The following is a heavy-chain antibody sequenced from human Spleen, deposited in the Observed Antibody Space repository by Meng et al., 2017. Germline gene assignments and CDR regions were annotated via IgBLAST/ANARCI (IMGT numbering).Heavy chain of an antibody. CDR1: GFTFPTYA. D-gene: IGHD6-19*01. J-gene: IGHJ4*02. CDR2: ISGSGNTV. Sequence: GESLKISCAASGFTFPTYAMTWVRQAPGKGLEWISYISGSGNTVFYADSVRGRFTISRDNAENSLYVQMNSLRAEDTAVYYCARDHSTGWYFDYWGQGTLVTVSS. CDR3: ARDHSTGWYFDY. V-gene: IGHV3-48*03.